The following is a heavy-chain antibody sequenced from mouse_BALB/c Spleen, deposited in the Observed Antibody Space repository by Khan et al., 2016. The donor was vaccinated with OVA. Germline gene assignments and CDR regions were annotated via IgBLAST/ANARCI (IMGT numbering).Heavy chain of an antibody. J-gene: IGHJ2*01. CDR3: TRGGNWDDFDY. V-gene: IGHV5-17*02. Sequence: EVELVESGGGLVQPGGSRKLSCAASGFTFSSFGMHWARQAPEKGLEWVAYISSGSSAIFYADTVKGRFTISRDNPKNTLFLLMTSLRSEDTAMYYCTRGGNWDDFDYWGQGTTLTVSS. CDR2: ISSGSSAI. CDR1: GFTFSSFG. D-gene: IGHD4-1*01.